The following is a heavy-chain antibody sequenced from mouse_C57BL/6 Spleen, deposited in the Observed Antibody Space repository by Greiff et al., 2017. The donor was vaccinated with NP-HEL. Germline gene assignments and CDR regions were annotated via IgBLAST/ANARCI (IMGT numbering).Heavy chain of an antibody. V-gene: IGHV5-6*01. CDR3: ARHTDSSGPYYFDY. D-gene: IGHD3-2*02. J-gene: IGHJ2*01. Sequence: EVQVVESGGDLVKPGGSLKLSCAASGFTFSSYGMSWVRQTPDKRLEWVATISSGGSYTYYPDSVKGRYTISRDNAKNTLYLQMSSLKSEDTAMYYCARHTDSSGPYYFDYWGQGTTLTVSS. CDR2: ISSGGSYT. CDR1: GFTFSSYG.